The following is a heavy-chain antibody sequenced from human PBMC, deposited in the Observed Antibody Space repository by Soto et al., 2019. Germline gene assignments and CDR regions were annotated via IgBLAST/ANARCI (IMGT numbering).Heavy chain of an antibody. V-gene: IGHV3-74*01. CDR3: AKDFLRYDSSGYYYAFGRYFDY. Sequence: GGSLRLSSAPSGFTFSSYWMHWVRQAPGKGLVWVSRINSDGSSTSYADSVKGRFTISRDNAKNTLYLQMNSLRAEDTAVYYCAKDFLRYDSSGYYYAFGRYFDYWGQGT. J-gene: IGHJ4*02. CDR2: INSDGSST. D-gene: IGHD3-22*01. CDR1: GFTFSSYW.